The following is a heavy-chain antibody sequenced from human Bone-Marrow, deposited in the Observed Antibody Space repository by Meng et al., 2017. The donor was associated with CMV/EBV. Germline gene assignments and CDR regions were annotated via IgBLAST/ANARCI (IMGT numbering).Heavy chain of an antibody. V-gene: IGHV3-48*03. CDR1: GFTFSSYE. J-gene: IGHJ6*02. CDR2: ISSSGSTI. Sequence: GESLKISCAASGFTFSSYEMNWVRQAPGKGLEWVSYISSSGSTIYYADSVKGRFTISRDNAKNSLYLQMNSLRAEDTAVYYCAILGGYCTNGVCYFSFDYGMDVWGQGITVIVSS. CDR3: AILGGYCTNGVCYFSFDYGMDV. D-gene: IGHD2-8*01.